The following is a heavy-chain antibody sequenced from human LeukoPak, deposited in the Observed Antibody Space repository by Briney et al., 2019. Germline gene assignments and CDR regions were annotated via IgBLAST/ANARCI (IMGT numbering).Heavy chain of an antibody. D-gene: IGHD5-18*01. CDR2: IWYDGSNK. V-gene: IGHV3-33*08. CDR3: ARGGGDTAMATNFDY. Sequence: GGSLRLSCAASGFTFSSYSMNWVRQAPGKGLEWVAVIWYDGSNKCYADSVKGRFTISRDNSKNTLYLQMNSLRAEDTAVYYCARGGGDTAMATNFDYWGQGTLVTVSS. J-gene: IGHJ4*02. CDR1: GFTFSSYS.